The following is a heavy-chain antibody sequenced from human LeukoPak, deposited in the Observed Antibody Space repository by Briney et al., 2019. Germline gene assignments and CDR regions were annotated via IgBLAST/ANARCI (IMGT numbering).Heavy chain of an antibody. CDR1: GFTFSSYA. V-gene: IGHV3-23*01. D-gene: IGHD3-10*01. CDR3: AKASYFHGSGSYFPFDY. Sequence: PGGSLRLSCAASGFTFSSYAMSWVRQAPGKGLEWVSAISGSGGSTYYTDSVKGRFTISRDNSKNTLYLQMNSLRAEDTAVYYCAKASYFHGSGSYFPFDYWGQGTLATVSS. CDR2: ISGSGGST. J-gene: IGHJ4*02.